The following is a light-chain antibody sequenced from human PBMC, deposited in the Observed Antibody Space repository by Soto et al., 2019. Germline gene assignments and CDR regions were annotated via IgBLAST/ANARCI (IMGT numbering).Light chain of an antibody. J-gene: IGLJ1*01. Sequence: QSVLTQSASVSGSPGQSITISCTGTSSDVGGYNYVSWYQHHPGKAPKLMIFDVSNRPSGVSNRFSGSKSANTASLTISGLQAEDEADYYCSSYTSSSTPYVFGTGTKLTVL. CDR2: DVS. V-gene: IGLV2-14*03. CDR3: SSYTSSSTPYV. CDR1: SSDVGGYNY.